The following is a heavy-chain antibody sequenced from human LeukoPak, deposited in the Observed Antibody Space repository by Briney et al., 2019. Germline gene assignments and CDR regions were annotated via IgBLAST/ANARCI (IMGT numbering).Heavy chain of an antibody. CDR1: GYSFTSYW. CDR2: IYPGDSDT. D-gene: IGHD3-10*01. Sequence: GESLKISCKGSGYSFTSYWIGWVRQMPGKGLEWMGIIYPGDSDTRYSPSLTSRVTISLDTSRNQFSLKLNSVTAADTAVYYCAKSIGYGLVDIWGQGTMVTVSS. V-gene: IGHV5-51*01. J-gene: IGHJ3*02. CDR3: AKSIGYGLVDI.